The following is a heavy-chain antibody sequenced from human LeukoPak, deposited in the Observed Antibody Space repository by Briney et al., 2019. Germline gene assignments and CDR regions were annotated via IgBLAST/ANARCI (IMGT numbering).Heavy chain of an antibody. V-gene: IGHV3-23*01. Sequence: GGSLRLSCAASGFNFRSYAMTWVRQAPGKGLEWVSAISGSGGSTYYADSVKGRFTISRDNSKNTLYLQMNSLRAEDTAVYYCAKGGLGSTLYYFDYWGQGTLVTVSS. CDR1: GFNFRSYA. J-gene: IGHJ4*02. CDR3: AKGGLGSTLYYFDY. CDR2: ISGSGGST. D-gene: IGHD6-13*01.